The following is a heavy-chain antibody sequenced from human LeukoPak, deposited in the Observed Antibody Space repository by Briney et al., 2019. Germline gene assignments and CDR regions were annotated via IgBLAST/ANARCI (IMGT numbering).Heavy chain of an antibody. D-gene: IGHD3-3*01. CDR3: AKEDYDFWSGYTYYFDY. CDR2: ISGSGGST. J-gene: IGHJ4*02. CDR1: GFTFSSYA. V-gene: IGHV3-23*01. Sequence: QPGGSLRLSCAASGFTFSSYAMSWVRQAPGKGLEWVSAISGSGGSTYYADSVKGRFTISRDNSKNTLYLQMNSLRAEDTAVYYCAKEDYDFWSGYTYYFDYWGQGTLVTVSS.